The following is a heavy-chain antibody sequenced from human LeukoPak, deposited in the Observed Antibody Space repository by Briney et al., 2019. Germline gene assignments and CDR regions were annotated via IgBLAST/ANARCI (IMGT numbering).Heavy chain of an antibody. V-gene: IGHV5-51*01. J-gene: IGHJ4*02. Sequence: PGESLKISCKGSGYSFTSHWIGWVRQMPGKGLEWMGIIYPGDSDTRYSPSFQGQVTISADKSISTAYLQWSSLKASDTAMYYCARPDNRYSGSQPVREWGQGTLVTVSS. CDR3: ARPDNRYSGSQPVRE. CDR1: GYSFTSHW. D-gene: IGHD1-26*01. CDR2: IYPGDSDT.